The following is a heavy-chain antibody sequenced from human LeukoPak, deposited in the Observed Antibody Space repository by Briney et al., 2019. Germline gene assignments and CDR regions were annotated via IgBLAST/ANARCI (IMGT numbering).Heavy chain of an antibody. D-gene: IGHD1-1*01. CDR1: GYTLTSYY. CDR3: AREGTGNALSP. J-gene: IGHJ5*02. CDR2: INPSGGGT. V-gene: IGHV1-46*01. Sequence: ASVKVSCKASGYTLTSYYLHWVRQAPGQGLEWMGIINPSGGGTSYAQNFQGRVTMTRDMSTSTVYMELSSLRSEDTAVYYCAREGTGNALSPWGQGTLVTVSS.